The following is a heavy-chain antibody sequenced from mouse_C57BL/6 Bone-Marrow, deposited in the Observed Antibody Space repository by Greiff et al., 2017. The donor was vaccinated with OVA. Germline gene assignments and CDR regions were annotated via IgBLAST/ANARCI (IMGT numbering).Heavy chain of an antibody. D-gene: IGHD2-4*01. CDR1: GFTFNTYA. Sequence: EVQVVESGGGLVQPKGSLKLSCAASGFTFNTYAMHWVRQAPGTGLEWVARIRSKSSTYATYYADSVKDRFTISRDDSQSMLYLQRNNLKTEDTAMYYCVRSYDYDGAMDYWGQGTSVTVSS. CDR2: IRSKSSTYAT. J-gene: IGHJ4*01. V-gene: IGHV10-3*01. CDR3: VRSYDYDGAMDY.